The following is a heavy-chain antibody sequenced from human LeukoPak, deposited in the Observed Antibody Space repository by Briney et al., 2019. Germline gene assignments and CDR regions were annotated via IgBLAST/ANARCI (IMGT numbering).Heavy chain of an antibody. D-gene: IGHD3-3*01. Sequence: GGSLRLSRAASGFTFSSYWMSWVRQAPGKGLEWVANIKQDGSEKYYVDSVKGRFTISRDNAKNSLYLQMNSLRAEDTAVYYCTLEYYDFWSARFDYWGQGTLVTVSS. V-gene: IGHV3-7*01. CDR1: GFTFSSYW. CDR3: TLEYYDFWSARFDY. J-gene: IGHJ4*02. CDR2: IKQDGSEK.